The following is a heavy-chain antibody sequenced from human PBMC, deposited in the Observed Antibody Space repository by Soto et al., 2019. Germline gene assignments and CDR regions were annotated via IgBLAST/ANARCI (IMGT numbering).Heavy chain of an antibody. J-gene: IGHJ4*02. CDR1: GFTFDDYA. CDR3: AKVGVAGLDY. CDR2: ISWNSGTI. Sequence: GGSLRLSCAASGFTFDDYAIHWVRQAPGKGLEWVSGISWNSGTIGYADSVKGRFTISRDNAKNSLYLQMNSLRPEDTALYYCAKVGVAGLDYWGQGTLVTVSS. D-gene: IGHD6-19*01. V-gene: IGHV3-9*01.